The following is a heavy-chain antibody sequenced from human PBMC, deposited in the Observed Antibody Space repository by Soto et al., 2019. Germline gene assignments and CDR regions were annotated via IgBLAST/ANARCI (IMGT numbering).Heavy chain of an antibody. D-gene: IGHD3-3*01. V-gene: IGHV4-30-2*01. CDR1: GGSISSGGYS. CDR2: IYHSGST. CDR3: ARDVLRSNPNWFDP. J-gene: IGHJ5*02. Sequence: LSLTCAVSGGSISSGGYSWSWIRQPPGKGLEWIGYIYHSGSTYYNPSLKSRVTISVDRSKNQFSLKLSSVTAADTAVYYCARDVLRSNPNWFDPWGQGTLVTVSS.